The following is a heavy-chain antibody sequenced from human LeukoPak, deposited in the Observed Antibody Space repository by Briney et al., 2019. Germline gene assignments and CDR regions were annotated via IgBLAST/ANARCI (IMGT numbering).Heavy chain of an antibody. Sequence: GGSLRLSCAASGFTFSSYSMNWVRQAPGKGLEWVSYISINSSTIFYADSVKGRFTISRDNTKNSLYLQMNSLRAEDTDVYYCARDKAVGMDVWGPGDTVT. CDR2: ISINSSTI. J-gene: IGHJ6*01. CDR1: GFTFSSYS. V-gene: IGHV3-48*01. D-gene: IGHD6-19*01. CDR3: ARDKAVGMDV.